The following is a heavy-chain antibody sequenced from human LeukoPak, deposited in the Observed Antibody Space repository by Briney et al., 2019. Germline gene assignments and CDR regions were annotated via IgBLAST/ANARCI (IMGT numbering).Heavy chain of an antibody. CDR1: GGSFSSYY. D-gene: IGHD3-10*01. Sequence: PSETLSLTCTVSGGSFSSYYLSWIRQPPGQGLEWIGYIYFSGSTNYNPSLKSRVTISVDTSKNQFSLKLSSVTAADTAVYYCARDGEGYSGSGSYYPKWFDPWGQGTLVTVSS. CDR3: ARDGEGYSGSGSYYPKWFDP. V-gene: IGHV4-59*01. CDR2: IYFSGST. J-gene: IGHJ5*02.